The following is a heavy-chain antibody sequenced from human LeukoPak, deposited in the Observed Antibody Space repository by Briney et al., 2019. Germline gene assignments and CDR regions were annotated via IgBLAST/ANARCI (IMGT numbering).Heavy chain of an antibody. D-gene: IGHD2-2*01. J-gene: IGHJ3*02. V-gene: IGHV1-2*02. CDR3: ATDRPEVVVPAGAFDI. CDR2: INPNSGGA. CDR1: GYTFTGYY. Sequence: ASVKVSCKASGYTFTGYYMHWVRQAPGQGLEWMGWINPNSGGANYAQKFQGRVTMTRDTSISTAYMELSRLRSDDTAVYYCATDRPEVVVPAGAFDIWGQGTMVTVSS.